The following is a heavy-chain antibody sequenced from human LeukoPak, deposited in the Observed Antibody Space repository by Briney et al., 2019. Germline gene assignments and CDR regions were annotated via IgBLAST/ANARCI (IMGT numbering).Heavy chain of an antibody. D-gene: IGHD1-26*01. CDR3: ARDRGSYSDY. V-gene: IGHV3-53*01. Sequence: PGGSLRLSCAVSGFTLTDAWMGWARQAPGKGLEWVSVIYSGGSTYYADSVKGRFTISRDNSKNTLYLQMNSLRAEDTAVYYCARDRGSYSDYWGQGTLVTVSS. CDR2: IYSGGST. J-gene: IGHJ4*02. CDR1: GFTLTDAW.